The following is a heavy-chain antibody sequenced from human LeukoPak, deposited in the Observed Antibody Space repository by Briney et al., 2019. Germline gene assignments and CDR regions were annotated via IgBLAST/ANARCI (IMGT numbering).Heavy chain of an antibody. V-gene: IGHV5-51*01. CDR1: GYTFTSYW. CDR3: ARWRSSWYFDL. J-gene: IGHJ2*01. CDR2: IYPGDSDT. D-gene: IGHD6-13*01. Sequence: GECLKISCKGSGYTFTSYWIGWVRQMPGKGLEWMGIIYPGDSDTRYSPSFQGQVTLSADRSISTAYLQWSTLKASDTAIYYCARWRSSWYFDLWGRGTLVSVSS.